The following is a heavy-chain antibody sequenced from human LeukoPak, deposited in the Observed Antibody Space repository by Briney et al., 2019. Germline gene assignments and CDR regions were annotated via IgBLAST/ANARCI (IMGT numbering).Heavy chain of an antibody. CDR1: GFTFSSYW. V-gene: IGHV3-7*01. CDR2: IKQDGSEK. J-gene: IGHJ4*02. D-gene: IGHD3-22*01. Sequence: GGSLRLSCAASGFTFSSYWMSWVRKAPGKGLGWVANIKQDGSEKYYVDSVKGRFTISRDNAKNSLYLQMNSLRAEDTAVYYCAHSLPDYYDSSGSYFDYWGQGTLVTVSS. CDR3: AHSLPDYYDSSGSYFDY.